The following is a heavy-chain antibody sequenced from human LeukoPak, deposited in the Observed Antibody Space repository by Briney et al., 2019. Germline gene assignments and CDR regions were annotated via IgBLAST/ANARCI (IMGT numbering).Heavy chain of an antibody. CDR3: ARGGGYSYGYFPRLGHYYYGMDV. CDR1: GGSISSGGYY. CDR2: IYYSGST. D-gene: IGHD5-18*01. V-gene: IGHV4-31*03. Sequence: PSQTLSLTCTVSGGSISSGGYYWSWIRQHPGKGLEWIGYIYYSGSTYYNPSLKSRVTISVDTSKNQFSLKLGSVTAADTAVYYCARGGGYSYGYFPRLGHYYYGMDVWGQGTTVTVSS. J-gene: IGHJ6*02.